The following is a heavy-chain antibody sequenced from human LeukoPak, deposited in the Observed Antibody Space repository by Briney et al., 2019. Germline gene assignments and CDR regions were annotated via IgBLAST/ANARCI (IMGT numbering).Heavy chain of an antibody. CDR1: GFTFNTYW. V-gene: IGHV3-7*02. Sequence: PGGSLRLSCAASGFTFNTYWMTWVRQAPGEGLEWVANIKQDGGEIYYVDSVKGRFTISRDNSKNTLFLQMNSLRAEDTAVYYCARGITIFGVVNDAFDIWGQGTMVTVSS. CDR3: ARGITIFGVVNDAFDI. D-gene: IGHD3-3*01. CDR2: IKQDGGEI. J-gene: IGHJ3*02.